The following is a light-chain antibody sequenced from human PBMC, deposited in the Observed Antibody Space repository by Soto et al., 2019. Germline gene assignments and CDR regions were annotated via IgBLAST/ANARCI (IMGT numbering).Light chain of an antibody. Sequence: QSALTQPPSASGSAGHSVTIPCTGTGIDDYDYNFVSWYQHHPGKVPKLIIFEVNKRPSGVPDRFSGSKSGTTASLTVSGLQADDEADYYCSTFAGSPVIFGGGTQLTVL. V-gene: IGLV2-8*01. CDR2: EVN. CDR1: GIDDYDYNF. CDR3: STFAGSPVI. J-gene: IGLJ2*01.